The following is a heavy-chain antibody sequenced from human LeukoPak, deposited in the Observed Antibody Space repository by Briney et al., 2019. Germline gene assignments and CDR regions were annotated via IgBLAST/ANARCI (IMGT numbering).Heavy chain of an antibody. V-gene: IGHV3-33*06. CDR1: GFTFCDYG. CDR2: IWNDGSYK. D-gene: IGHD2-15*01. CDR3: TKPTRGSGGSFLIDF. Sequence: GRSLRLSCAASGFTFCDYGMHWVRQAPGKGLEWVAVIWNDGSYKYYVDSVKGRFTISRDNSENTLYLQMNSLRAEDTAVYYCTKPTRGSGGSFLIDFWGQGTLVTVSS. J-gene: IGHJ4*02.